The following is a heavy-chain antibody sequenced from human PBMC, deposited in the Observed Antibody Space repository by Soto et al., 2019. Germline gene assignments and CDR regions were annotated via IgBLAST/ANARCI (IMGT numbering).Heavy chain of an antibody. V-gene: IGHV4-34*01. J-gene: IGHJ1*01. Sequence: SETLSLTCAVYGGSFSGYYWSWIRQPPGKGLEWIGEINHSGSTNYNPSLKSRVTISVDTSKNQFSLKLSSVTAADTAVYYCASGEYVSENLYGDFQHWGQGTLVTVSS. D-gene: IGHD4-17*01. CDR1: GGSFSGYY. CDR3: ASGEYVSENLYGDFQH. CDR2: INHSGST.